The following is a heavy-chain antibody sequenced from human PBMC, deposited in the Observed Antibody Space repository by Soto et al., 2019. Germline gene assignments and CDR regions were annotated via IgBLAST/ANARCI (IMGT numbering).Heavy chain of an antibody. CDR2: MYNTGST. V-gene: IGHV4-59*01. CDR3: ARDLWGYCGTDCYPLDV. Sequence: SETLSLTCTVSGGSISWYYWSWIRQPPGKGLEWIGYMYNTGSTVYNPSFKSRVTISVDTSKNQFSLKLNSVTAADTAVYYCARDLWGYCGTDCYPLDVWGQGTTVTVSS. CDR1: GGSISWYY. J-gene: IGHJ6*02. D-gene: IGHD2-21*02.